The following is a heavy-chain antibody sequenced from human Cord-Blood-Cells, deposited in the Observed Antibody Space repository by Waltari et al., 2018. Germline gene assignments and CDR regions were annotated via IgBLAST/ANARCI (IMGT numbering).Heavy chain of an antibody. J-gene: IGHJ4*02. CDR3: AREGKSGYDYRGFYY. V-gene: IGHV4-34*01. D-gene: IGHD5-12*01. Sequence: QVQLQQWGAGLLKPSETLSLTCAVYGGSFSGYYWSWIRQPPGKGLEWIGEINHSGSTNYNPALKSLVTISVDTSKNQFSLKLSSVTAADTAVYYCAREGKSGYDYRGFYYWGQGTLVTVSS. CDR1: GGSFSGYY. CDR2: INHSGST.